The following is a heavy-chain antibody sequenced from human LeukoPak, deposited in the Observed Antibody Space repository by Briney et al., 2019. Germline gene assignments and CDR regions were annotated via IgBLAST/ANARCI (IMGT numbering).Heavy chain of an antibody. CDR1: GFTFSSYG. CDR2: IHFDGSTK. D-gene: IGHD2-2*01. V-gene: IGHV3-30*02. J-gene: IGHJ4*02. Sequence: PGGSLRVSCAASGFTFSSYGMHWVRQAPGKGLEWVAFIHFDGSTKYSGDSVKGRFTISRDNSKNTLYLQMNSLRPEDTAVYYCAKDQCTRTSCDGYPGYWGQGSLVTVSS. CDR3: AKDQCTRTSCDGYPGY.